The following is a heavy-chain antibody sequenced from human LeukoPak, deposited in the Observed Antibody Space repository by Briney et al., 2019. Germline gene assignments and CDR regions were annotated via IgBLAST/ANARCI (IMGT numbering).Heavy chain of an antibody. V-gene: IGHV3-30*02. CDR2: IRSDGSIK. J-gene: IGHJ6*02. Sequence: GGSLRLSCAASGFTFSSYGMHWVRQAPGKGLEWVSFIRSDGSIKYYADSVKGRFTISRDNSKNTLYLQMSSLRAEDTAVYYCARRYCGGGTCFYGMDVWGQGTTVTVSS. CDR1: GFTFSSYG. CDR3: ARRYCGGGTCFYGMDV. D-gene: IGHD2-15*01.